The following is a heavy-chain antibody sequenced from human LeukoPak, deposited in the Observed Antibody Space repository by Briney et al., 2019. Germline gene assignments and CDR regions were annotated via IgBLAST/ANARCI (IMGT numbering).Heavy chain of an antibody. CDR1: GYTFTSYA. J-gene: IGHJ4*02. Sequence: ASVKVSCKASGYTFTSYAMHWVRQAPGQRLEWMGWINAGNGNTIYSQKFQGRVTITRDTSASTAYMELSSLRSEDTAVYYCARGEDIVVVTAYDYWSQGTLVTVSS. CDR2: INAGNGNT. D-gene: IGHD2-21*02. V-gene: IGHV1-3*01. CDR3: ARGEDIVVVTAYDY.